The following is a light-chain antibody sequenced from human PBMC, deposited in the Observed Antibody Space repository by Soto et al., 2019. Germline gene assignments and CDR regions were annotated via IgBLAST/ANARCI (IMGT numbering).Light chain of an antibody. CDR3: QQYGSSPPLT. J-gene: IGKJ4*01. CDR2: SAS. Sequence: EIVLTQSPGTLSMSPGERATLSCRASQSVSSHLAWYQQKPGQAPRLLIYSASSRATGIPDRFSGSGSGTDFTLTITRLEPQDFAVYYCQQYGSSPPLTFGAGTKVESK. V-gene: IGKV3-20*01. CDR1: QSVSSH.